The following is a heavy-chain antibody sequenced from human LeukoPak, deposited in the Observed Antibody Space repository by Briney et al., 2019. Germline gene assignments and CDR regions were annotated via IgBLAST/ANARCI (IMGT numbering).Heavy chain of an antibody. V-gene: IGHV3-21*01. D-gene: IGHD3-10*01. CDR3: VRHRSASDY. CDR1: GFTFSDYT. Sequence: GGSLRLSCAASGFTFSDYTMSWVRQAPGKGLGWVSSISPSSTYIYYADSLKGRITISRDNAKDSLYLQMNSLRAEDTAVYYCVRHRSASDYWGRGALVTVSS. J-gene: IGHJ4*02. CDR2: ISPSSTYI.